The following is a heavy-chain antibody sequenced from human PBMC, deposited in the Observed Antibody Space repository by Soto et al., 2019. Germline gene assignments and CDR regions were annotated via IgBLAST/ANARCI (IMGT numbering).Heavy chain of an antibody. Sequence: SVKVSCKASGFTFTSSAVQWVRQARGQRLEWIGWIVVGSGNTNYAQKFQERVTITRDMSTSTAYMELSSLRSEDTAVYYCAAEHTLMVYYYGMDVWGQGTTVTVSS. CDR1: GFTFTSSA. J-gene: IGHJ6*02. D-gene: IGHD2-8*01. CDR3: AAEHTLMVYYYGMDV. CDR2: IVVGSGNT. V-gene: IGHV1-58*01.